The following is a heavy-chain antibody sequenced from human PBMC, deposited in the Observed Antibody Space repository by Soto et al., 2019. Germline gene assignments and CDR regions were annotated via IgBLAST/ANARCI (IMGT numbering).Heavy chain of an antibody. CDR2: ISGSGGST. J-gene: IGHJ4*02. CDR1: GFTFSSYA. V-gene: IGHV3-23*01. CDR3: AKISGRQQLDLALAYFEY. D-gene: IGHD6-13*01. Sequence: VQLLESGGGLVQPGWSLRLSCAASGFTFSSYAMSWVRQAPGKGLEWVSAISGSGGSTYYADSVKGRFTMSRDNSKNTLYLHMNSMKAEDTAVYYCAKISGRQQLDLALAYFEYWGQGTLVTVS.